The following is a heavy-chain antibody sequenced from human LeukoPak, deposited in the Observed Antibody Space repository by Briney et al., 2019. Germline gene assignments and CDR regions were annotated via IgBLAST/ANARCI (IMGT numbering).Heavy chain of an antibody. V-gene: IGHV1-46*01. D-gene: IGHD3-22*01. CDR3: ARESDSSGYYDY. CDR1: GYTFTSYY. J-gene: IGHJ4*02. Sequence: ASVKVSCKASGYTFTSYYMHWVRQAPGQGLEWMGIINPSGGSTSYAQKFQGRVTITADESTSTAYMELSSLRSEDTAVYYCARESDSSGYYDYWGQGTLVTVSS. CDR2: INPSGGST.